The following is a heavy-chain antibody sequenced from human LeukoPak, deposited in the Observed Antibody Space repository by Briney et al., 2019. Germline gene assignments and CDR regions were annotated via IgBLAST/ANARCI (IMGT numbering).Heavy chain of an antibody. CDR2: IRYDGSNK. J-gene: IGHJ6*03. CDR1: GFTFSSYG. Sequence: GGSLRLSCAASGFTFSSYGMHWVRQAPGKGLEWMAFIRYDGSNKYYADSVKGRFTISRDNSKNTLYLQMNSLRAEDTAVYYCAKDRGSSSFRYYYYYMDVWGKGTTVTVSS. CDR3: AKDRGSSSFRYYYYYMDV. V-gene: IGHV3-30*02. D-gene: IGHD6-13*01.